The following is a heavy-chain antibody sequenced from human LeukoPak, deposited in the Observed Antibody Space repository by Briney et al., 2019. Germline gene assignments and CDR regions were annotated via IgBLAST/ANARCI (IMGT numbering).Heavy chain of an antibody. Sequence: PSETLSLICTVSGGSISSSSYYWGWIRQPPGKGLEWIGSIYYSGSTYYNPSLKSRVTISVDTSKNQFSLKLSSVTAADTAVYYCARRPYYDYVWGSYRSYYFDYWGQGTLVTVSS. CDR1: GGSISSSSYY. D-gene: IGHD3-16*02. CDR3: ARRPYYDYVWGSYRSYYFDY. V-gene: IGHV4-39*01. CDR2: IYYSGST. J-gene: IGHJ4*02.